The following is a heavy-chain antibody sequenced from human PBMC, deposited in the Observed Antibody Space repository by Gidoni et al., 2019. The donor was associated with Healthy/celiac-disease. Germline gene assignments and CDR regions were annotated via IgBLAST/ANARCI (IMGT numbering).Heavy chain of an antibody. CDR2: INHSGST. Sequence: QVQLQQWGAGLLKPSETLSLTCAVYGGSFSGYYWSWIRQPPGKGLEWIGEINHSGSTNYNPSLKSRVTISVDTSKNQFSLKLSSVTAADTAVYYCARLGPYCSGGSCYFYYYYYGMDVWGQGTTVTVSS. CDR1: GGSFSGYY. J-gene: IGHJ6*02. D-gene: IGHD2-15*01. V-gene: IGHV4-34*01. CDR3: ARLGPYCSGGSCYFYYYYYGMDV.